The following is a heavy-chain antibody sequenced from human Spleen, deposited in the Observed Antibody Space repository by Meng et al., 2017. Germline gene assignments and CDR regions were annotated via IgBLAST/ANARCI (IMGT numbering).Heavy chain of an antibody. Sequence: GEFLKISCAASGFTFSDHYMDWVRQAPGKGLEWVGRTRNKAKSYTTDYAASVKGRFTISRDDSQNSLYLQMNSLKTEDTAVYYCTRDGHHFDYWGQGTLVTVSS. CDR1: GFTFSDHY. D-gene: IGHD3/OR15-3a*01. CDR3: TRDGHHFDY. J-gene: IGHJ4*02. CDR2: TRNKAKSYTT. V-gene: IGHV3-72*01.